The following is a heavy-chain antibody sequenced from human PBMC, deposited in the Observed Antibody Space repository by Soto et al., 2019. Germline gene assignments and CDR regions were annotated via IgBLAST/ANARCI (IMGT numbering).Heavy chain of an antibody. CDR1: SYTFTSYG. D-gene: IGHD3-10*01. V-gene: IGHV1-18*01. CDR2: ISAYNGNT. Sequence: ASVKVSCKASSYTFTSYGISWVRQAPGQGLEWMGWISAYNGNTNYAQKLQGRVTMTTDTSTSTAYMELRSLRSDDTAVYYCARDYYGSGSYYSPYYYYYYMDVWGKGTTVTVSS. J-gene: IGHJ6*03. CDR3: ARDYYGSGSYYSPYYYYYYMDV.